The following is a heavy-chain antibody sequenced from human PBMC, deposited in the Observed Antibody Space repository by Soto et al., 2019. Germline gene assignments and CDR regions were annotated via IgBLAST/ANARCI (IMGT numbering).Heavy chain of an antibody. CDR3: GARVTVFYDV. CDR2: ITGSGDST. D-gene: IGHD2-21*02. V-gene: IGHV3-23*01. CDR1: GFTFSNYA. J-gene: IGHJ4*02. Sequence: GGSLRLSCAASGFTFSNYAMSWVRQAPGKGLEWVSAITGSGDSTYYADSVKGRFTISRDNSKNTLYLQMNSLRAEDTAVYYCGARVTVFYDVWGQGTLVRVSS.